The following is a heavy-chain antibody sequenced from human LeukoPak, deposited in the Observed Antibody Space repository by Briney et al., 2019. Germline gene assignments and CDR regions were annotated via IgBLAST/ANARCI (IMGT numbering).Heavy chain of an antibody. V-gene: IGHV1-24*01. Sequence: ASVKVSCKVSGYTLTELSMHWVRQAPGKGLEWMGGFDPEDGETIYAQKFQGWVTMTRDTSISTAYMELSRLRSDDTAVYYCARSHYYGSGIFDYWGQGTLVTVSS. CDR1: GYTLTELS. CDR2: FDPEDGET. D-gene: IGHD3-10*01. J-gene: IGHJ4*02. CDR3: ARSHYYGSGIFDY.